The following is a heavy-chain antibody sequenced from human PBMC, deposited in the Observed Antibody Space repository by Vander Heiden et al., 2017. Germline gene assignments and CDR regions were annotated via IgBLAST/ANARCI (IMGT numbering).Heavy chain of an antibody. CDR1: GGSISSSNYY. D-gene: IGHD1-26*01. CDR3: ARLYSGSYHTAIGY. Sequence: QLQLQESGPGLVKPSETLSLTCTVSGGSISSSNYYWGWIRQPPGKGLEWIGSIYYSGSTYYNPSLKRRVTISVDTSKNQFSLKLSSVTAADTAVYYCARLYSGSYHTAIGYWGQGTLVTVSS. J-gene: IGHJ4*02. CDR2: IYYSGST. V-gene: IGHV4-39*01.